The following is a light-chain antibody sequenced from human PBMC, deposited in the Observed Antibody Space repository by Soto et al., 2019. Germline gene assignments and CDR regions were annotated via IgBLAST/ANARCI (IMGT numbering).Light chain of an antibody. J-gene: IGKJ4*01. V-gene: IGKV3-15*01. CDR3: QQYQDWQLT. CDR1: QSLSSH. CDR2: GVS. Sequence: EIVMTQSPATLSVSPGERVTLSCRASQSLSSHLAWYQQKPGQAPVLLIYGVSTRATGVPTRFSGSASGTEFTLTISSLLSEEFAVYSCQQYQDWQLTCGGGTKVEIK.